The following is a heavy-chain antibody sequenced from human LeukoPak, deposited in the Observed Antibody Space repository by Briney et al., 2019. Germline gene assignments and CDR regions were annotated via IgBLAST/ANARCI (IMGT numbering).Heavy chain of an antibody. Sequence: ASVKVSCKASGGSFSSYGISWVRQAPGQGLEWMGGRILILGTTNLAQKFQGRLTITADESTSTAYMELNGLRVDDTAVYYCAREGPVGTDGFWGQGTLVTFSS. CDR2: RILILGTT. V-gene: IGHV1-69*13. D-gene: IGHD5-24*01. CDR3: AREGPVGTDGF. CDR1: GGSFSSYG. J-gene: IGHJ1*01.